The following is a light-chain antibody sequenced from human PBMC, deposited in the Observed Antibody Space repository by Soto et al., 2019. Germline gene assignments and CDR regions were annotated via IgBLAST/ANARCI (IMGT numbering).Light chain of an antibody. CDR1: EPVEGW. Sequence: DVPLTQSPSPVSAFVGDIVTITCRASEPVEGWLAWYQQKPGKAPTLLISEASTLQSGVSSRFSGSGSETDFTLTVSSLQPADSANYYCQQYSSSPYTFGQGTRLEIK. CDR2: EAS. J-gene: IGKJ2*01. V-gene: IGKV1-5*03. CDR3: QQYSSSPYT.